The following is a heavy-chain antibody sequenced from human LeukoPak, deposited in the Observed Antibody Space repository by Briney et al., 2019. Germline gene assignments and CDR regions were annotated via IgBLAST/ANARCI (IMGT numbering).Heavy chain of an antibody. D-gene: IGHD3-16*01. CDR3: ARGWASSRRKAFDI. Sequence: GGSLRLSYAASGFIFHSYWMNWLRQAPGKGLEWVANVDQDGSEKYYVGSVKGRFTISRDNAKNSLYLQMNSLRVEDTAVYYCARGWASSRRKAFDIWGQGTMVTVSS. V-gene: IGHV3-7*03. CDR2: VDQDGSEK. J-gene: IGHJ3*02. CDR1: GFIFHSYW.